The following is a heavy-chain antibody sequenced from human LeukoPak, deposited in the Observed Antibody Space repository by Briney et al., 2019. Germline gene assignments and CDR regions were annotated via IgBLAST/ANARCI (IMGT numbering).Heavy chain of an antibody. CDR1: GYTFTGYY. CDR2: ISAYNGDT. D-gene: IGHD3/OR15-3a*01. Sequence: GASVKVSCKASGYTFTGYYMHWVRQAPGQGLEWMGWISAYNGDTNYAQKLQGRVTMTTDTSTSTAYMELRSLRSDDTAVYYCAREGLYYNYMDVWGKGTTVTVSS. V-gene: IGHV1-18*04. J-gene: IGHJ6*03. CDR3: AREGLYYNYMDV.